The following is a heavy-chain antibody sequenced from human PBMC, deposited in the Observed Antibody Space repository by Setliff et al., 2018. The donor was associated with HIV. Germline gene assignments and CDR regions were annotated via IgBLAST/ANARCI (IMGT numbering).Heavy chain of an antibody. CDR1: GGSISSYY. J-gene: IGHJ4*02. CDR2: IYYSGST. V-gene: IGHV4-59*08. Sequence: PSETLSLTCTVSGGSISSYYWSWIRQPPGKGLEWIGYIYYSGSTNYNPSLKSRVTISVDTSKNQFSLKLSSVTAADTAVYYCARSVDTTLVPTHYFDYWGQGILVTVSS. CDR3: ARSVDTTLVPTHYFDY. D-gene: IGHD5-18*01.